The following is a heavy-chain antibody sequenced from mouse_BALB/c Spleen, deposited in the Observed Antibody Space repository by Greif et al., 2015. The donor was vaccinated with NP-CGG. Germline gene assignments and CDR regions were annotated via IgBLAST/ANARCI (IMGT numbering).Heavy chain of an antibody. CDR3: ARSYDGYSSFAY. Sequence: VKLMESAAELARPGASVKMSCKASGYTFTSYTMHWVKQRPGQGLEWIGYINPSSGYTEYNQKFKDKTTLTADKSSSTAYMQLSSLTSEDSAVYYCARSYDGYSSFAYWGQGTLVTVSA. V-gene: IGHV1-4*02. J-gene: IGHJ3*01. CDR2: INPSSGYT. CDR1: GYTFTSYT. D-gene: IGHD2-3*01.